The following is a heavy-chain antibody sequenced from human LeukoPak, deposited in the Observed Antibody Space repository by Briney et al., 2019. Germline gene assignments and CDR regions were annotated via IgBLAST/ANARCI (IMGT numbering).Heavy chain of an antibody. J-gene: IGHJ3*02. CDR3: AKEYCSGGSCGAFDI. Sequence: GRSLRLSCAASGFTFDDYAMHWVRQAPGKGLEWVSGISWNSGSIGYADSVKGQFTSSRDNAKNSLYLQMNSLRAEDMALYYCAKEYCSGGSCGAFDIWGQGTVVTVSS. CDR2: ISWNSGSI. V-gene: IGHV3-9*03. CDR1: GFTFDDYA. D-gene: IGHD2-15*01.